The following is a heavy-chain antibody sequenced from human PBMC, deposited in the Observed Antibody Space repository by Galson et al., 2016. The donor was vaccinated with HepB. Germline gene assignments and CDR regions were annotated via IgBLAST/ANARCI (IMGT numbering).Heavy chain of an antibody. V-gene: IGHV3-23*01. CDR3: ARDEGYSGWPIDY. J-gene: IGHJ4*02. Sequence: SLRLSCAASGFMYRNYAMSRVRQAPGKGLEWVSVISGSGGTTFYAESVKGRFSISRDNAKNSVYLQMNSLRAEDTAVYYCARDEGYSGWPIDYWGQGTLVTVSS. CDR2: ISGSGGTT. CDR1: GFMYRNYA. D-gene: IGHD5-12*01.